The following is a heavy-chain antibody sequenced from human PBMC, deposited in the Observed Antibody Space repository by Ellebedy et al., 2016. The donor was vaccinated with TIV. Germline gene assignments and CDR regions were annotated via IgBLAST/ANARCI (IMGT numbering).Heavy chain of an antibody. J-gene: IGHJ4*02. D-gene: IGHD3-9*01. V-gene: IGHV3-53*01. CDR1: GFTVSSNY. Sequence: GESLKISCAASGFTVSSNYMSWVRQAPGKGLEWVSVIYSGGSTYYADSVKGRFTISRDNSKNTLYLQMNSLRAEDTAVYYCAKLILRYFGDWGQGTLVTVSS. CDR2: IYSGGST. CDR3: AKLILRYFGD.